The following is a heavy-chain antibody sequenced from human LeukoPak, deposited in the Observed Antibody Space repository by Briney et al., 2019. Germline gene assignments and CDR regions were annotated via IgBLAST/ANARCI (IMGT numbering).Heavy chain of an antibody. CDR1: GGSISSSSYY. Sequence: SGTLSLTCAVSGGSISSSSYYWGWIRQPPGKGLEWIGSIYYSGSTYYNPSLKSRVTISVDTSKNQFSLKLSSVTAADTAVYYCATYGHDFWSGYLVYWGQGTLVTVSS. CDR2: IYYSGST. D-gene: IGHD3-3*01. CDR3: ATYGHDFWSGYLVY. J-gene: IGHJ4*02. V-gene: IGHV4-39*01.